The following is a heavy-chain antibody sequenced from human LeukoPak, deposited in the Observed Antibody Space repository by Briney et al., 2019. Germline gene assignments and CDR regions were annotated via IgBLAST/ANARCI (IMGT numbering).Heavy chain of an antibody. CDR3: ARDPENYYDSSGYYSRGAFDI. CDR1: GGTFSSYT. J-gene: IGHJ3*02. Sequence: ASVKVSCKASGGTFSSYTISWVRQAPGQGLEWMGRIIPILGIANYAQKFQGRVTITADKSTSTAYMELSSLRSEDTAVYYCARDPENYYDSSGYYSRGAFDIWGQGTMVTVSS. D-gene: IGHD3-22*01. V-gene: IGHV1-69*04. CDR2: IIPILGIA.